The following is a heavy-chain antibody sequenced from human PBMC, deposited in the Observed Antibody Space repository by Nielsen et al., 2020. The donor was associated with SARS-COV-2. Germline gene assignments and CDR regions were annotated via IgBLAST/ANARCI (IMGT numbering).Heavy chain of an antibody. CDR1: GFTFSSYA. J-gene: IGHJ6*02. Sequence: GESLKISCAASGFTFSSYAMSWVRQAPGKGLEWVSAISGSGGSTYYADSVKGRFTISRDNSKNTLYLQMNSLRAEDTAVYYCAKIEGLMVRYYGMDVWGQGTTVTVSS. V-gene: IGHV3-23*01. CDR3: AKIEGLMVRYYGMDV. D-gene: IGHD3-10*01. CDR2: ISGSGGST.